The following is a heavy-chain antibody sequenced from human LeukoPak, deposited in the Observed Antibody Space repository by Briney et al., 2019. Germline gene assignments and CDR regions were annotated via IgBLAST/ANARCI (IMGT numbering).Heavy chain of an antibody. J-gene: IGHJ4*02. D-gene: IGHD4-23*01. V-gene: IGHV1-18*01. CDR3: ARGYGATSDFEY. CDR2: ISGFDGDT. Sequence: GASVKVSCKASGYTFTTQTITWLRQAPGHGLEWMGWISGFDGDTDYAQKFQGRVTMTTDTSTNTAYMEVTSLRSDDTAVYYCARGYGATSDFEYWGQGPLVIVSA. CDR1: GYTFTTQT.